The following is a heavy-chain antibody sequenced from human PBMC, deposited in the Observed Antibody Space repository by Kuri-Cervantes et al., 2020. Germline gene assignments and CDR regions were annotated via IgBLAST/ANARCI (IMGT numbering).Heavy chain of an antibody. CDR3: ARDPRYNWIHGWFDS. Sequence: GGSLRLSCAASGFSFSAYWMHWVRQPPGKGLEWVSAIGGSANTTYYADSVKGRFTISRDNSKNTLYLQMDSLRAEDTAVYYCARDPRYNWIHGWFDSWGQGTLVTVSS. J-gene: IGHJ5*01. CDR1: GFSFSAYW. CDR2: IGGSANTT. D-gene: IGHD1-20*01. V-gene: IGHV3-23*01.